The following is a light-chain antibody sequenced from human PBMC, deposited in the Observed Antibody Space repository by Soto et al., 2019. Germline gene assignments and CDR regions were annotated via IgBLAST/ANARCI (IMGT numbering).Light chain of an antibody. J-gene: IGLJ1*01. V-gene: IGLV1-47*01. Sequence: VLTQPPSASGTPGQRCTISCSGSSSNIGSNYVYWYQQLPGTAPKLLIYRNNQRPSGVPDRFSGSKSGTSASLAISGLRSEDEADYYCAAWDDSLSVLYVFGTGTKVTVL. CDR2: RNN. CDR3: AAWDDSLSVLYV. CDR1: SSNIGSNY.